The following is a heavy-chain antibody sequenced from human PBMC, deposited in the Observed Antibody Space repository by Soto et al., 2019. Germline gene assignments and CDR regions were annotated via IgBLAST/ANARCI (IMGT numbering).Heavy chain of an antibody. D-gene: IGHD2-2*01. CDR1: GFTFSSYA. V-gene: IGHV3-23*01. Sequence: GGSLRLSCAASGFTFSSYAMSWVRQAPGKGLEWVSTISGSDGRTYSTDSVKGRFTISRDNSRNTAYLQMNSLRVEDTAVYYCAKGVSQYAPLALFDYWGRGTLVTVS. CDR3: AKGVSQYAPLALFDY. CDR2: ISGSDGRT. J-gene: IGHJ4*02.